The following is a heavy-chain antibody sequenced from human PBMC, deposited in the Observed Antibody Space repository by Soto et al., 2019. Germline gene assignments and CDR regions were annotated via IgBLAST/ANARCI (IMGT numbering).Heavy chain of an antibody. CDR1: GYTFTSYD. D-gene: IGHD4-17*01. CDR2: MNPNSGNT. CDR3: ARGYGYGDYPYNWFDP. V-gene: IGHV1-8*01. J-gene: IGHJ5*02. Sequence: QVQLVQSGAEVKKPGASVKVSCKASGYTFTSYDINWVRQATGQGLEWMGWMNPNSGNTCYAQKFQGRVTMTRDTSISTAYMELSSLRSEDTAVYYCARGYGYGDYPYNWFDPWGQGTLVTVSS.